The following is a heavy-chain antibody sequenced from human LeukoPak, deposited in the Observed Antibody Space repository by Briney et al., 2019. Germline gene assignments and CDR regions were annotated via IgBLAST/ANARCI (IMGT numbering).Heavy chain of an antibody. Sequence: GESLKISCKGSGYIFANYWIGWVRQMPGKGLEWMGIVYPGDSVTRYSPSFQGQVTISVDKSISTAYLQWSSLKASDTAIYYCATNYGLLSYFNGMDVWGQGTTVTVSS. V-gene: IGHV5-51*01. CDR3: ATNYGLLSYFNGMDV. J-gene: IGHJ6*02. CDR1: GYIFANYW. D-gene: IGHD3-10*01. CDR2: VYPGDSVT.